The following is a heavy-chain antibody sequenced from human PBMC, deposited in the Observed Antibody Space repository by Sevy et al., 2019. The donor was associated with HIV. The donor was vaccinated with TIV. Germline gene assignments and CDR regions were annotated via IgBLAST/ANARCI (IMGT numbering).Heavy chain of an antibody. J-gene: IGHJ4*02. D-gene: IGHD3-22*01. CDR2: ISSSSSTI. CDR1: GFTFSSYS. CDR3: ARATYYYDSSGYSGFDY. Sequence: GGSLRLSCAASGFTFSSYSMNWVRQAPGKGLEWVSYISSSSSTIYYADSAKGRFTISRDNAKNSLYLQMNSLRDEDTAVYYCARATYYYDSSGYSGFDYWGQGTLVTVSS. V-gene: IGHV3-48*02.